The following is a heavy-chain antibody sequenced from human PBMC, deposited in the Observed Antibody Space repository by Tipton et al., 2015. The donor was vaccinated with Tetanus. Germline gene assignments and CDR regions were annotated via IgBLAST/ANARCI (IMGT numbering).Heavy chain of an antibody. CDR2: IGVGADT. D-gene: IGHD3-10*01. CDR1: GFTFSNSD. J-gene: IGHJ4*02. V-gene: IGHV3-13*01. CDR3: AKEFQRARIRFFDS. Sequence: SLRLSCAASGFTFSNSDFHWVRQATGKGLEWVSAIGVGADTYYPGSVKGRFTISRENAKNTLYLQMNSLTAGDTAVYYCAKEFQRARIRFFDSWGQGSQVTASS.